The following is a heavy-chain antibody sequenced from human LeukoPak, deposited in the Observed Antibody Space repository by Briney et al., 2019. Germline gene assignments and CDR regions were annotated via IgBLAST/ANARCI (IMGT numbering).Heavy chain of an antibody. D-gene: IGHD1-1*01. Sequence: ASVKVSCKVSGYTLTELSMHWVRQAPGKGLEWMGGFDPEDGETIYAQKFQGRVSMTEDTSTDTAYMELRSLRSDDTAVYYCARRQGTTLNFDYWGQGTLVTVSS. CDR1: GYTLTELS. CDR2: FDPEDGET. J-gene: IGHJ4*02. V-gene: IGHV1-24*01. CDR3: ARRQGTTLNFDY.